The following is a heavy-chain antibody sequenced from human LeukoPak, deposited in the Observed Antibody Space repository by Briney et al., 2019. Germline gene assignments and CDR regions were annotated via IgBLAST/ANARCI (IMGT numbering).Heavy chain of an antibody. Sequence: TSETLSLTCTVSGGSISSGGYYWSWIRQPPGKGLEWIGYIYHSGSTYYNPSLKSRVTISVDRSKNQFSLELSSVTAADTAVYYCARYYDFWSGEASYAFDIWGQGTMVTVSS. CDR1: GGSISSGGYY. V-gene: IGHV4-30-2*01. J-gene: IGHJ3*02. CDR2: IYHSGST. CDR3: ARYYDFWSGEASYAFDI. D-gene: IGHD3-3*01.